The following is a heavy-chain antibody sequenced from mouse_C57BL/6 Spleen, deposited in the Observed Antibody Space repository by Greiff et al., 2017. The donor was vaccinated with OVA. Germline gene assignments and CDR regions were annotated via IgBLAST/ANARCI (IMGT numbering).Heavy chain of an antibody. CDR2: IHPNSGST. D-gene: IGHD2-5*01. V-gene: IGHV1-64*01. CDR3: ARGGSNYYFDY. J-gene: IGHJ2*01. Sequence: QVQLKQPGAELVKPGASVKLSCKASGYTFTSYWMHWVKQRPGQGLEWIGMIHPNSGSTNYNEKFKSKATLTVDKSSSTAYMQLSSLTSEDSAVYYCARGGSNYYFDYWGQGTTLTVSS. CDR1: GYTFTSYW.